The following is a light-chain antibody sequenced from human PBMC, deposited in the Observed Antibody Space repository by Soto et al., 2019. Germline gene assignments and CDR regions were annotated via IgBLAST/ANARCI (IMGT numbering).Light chain of an antibody. V-gene: IGKV1-16*01. CDR3: QQYESFPLT. Sequence: DIQMTQSPSSLSASVGDSVTITCRASQGINKFLAWFQQKPGTAPKSLISTASRLQSGVPSRFSGSGSGTHFTLTINNLQPEDFATYSCQQYESFPLTFGGGNRVEIK. CDR2: TAS. CDR1: QGINKF. J-gene: IGKJ4*01.